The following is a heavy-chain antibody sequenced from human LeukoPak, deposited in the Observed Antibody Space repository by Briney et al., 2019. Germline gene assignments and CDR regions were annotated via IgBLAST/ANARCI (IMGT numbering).Heavy chain of an antibody. CDR2: IYYSGST. J-gene: IGHJ4*02. D-gene: IGHD3-16*01. Sequence: SETLSLTCTVSGGSIRSYYWSWIRQPPGKGLEWVGFIYYSGSTNYNPSLKSRVAISIDTSKNQFSLMLSSVTAADTAMYYCVSGWGLWGGEYWGQGTLVTVSS. CDR1: GGSIRSYY. CDR3: VSGWGLWGGEY. V-gene: IGHV4-59*12.